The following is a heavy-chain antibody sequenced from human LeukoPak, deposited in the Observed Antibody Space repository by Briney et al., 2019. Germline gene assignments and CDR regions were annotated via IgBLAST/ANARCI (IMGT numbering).Heavy chain of an antibody. Sequence: SETLSLTCAVYGGSFNDYYWSWIRQTPGKGLEWIGEINHSGSSNYSPSLKSRLNISVDMSKKQISLRLASVTAADTAVYYCARGRFQRRFMATPFDPWGQGTLVTVSS. CDR2: INHSGSS. D-gene: IGHD4-23*01. CDR1: GGSFNDYY. J-gene: IGHJ5*02. V-gene: IGHV4-34*01. CDR3: ARGRFQRRFMATPFDP.